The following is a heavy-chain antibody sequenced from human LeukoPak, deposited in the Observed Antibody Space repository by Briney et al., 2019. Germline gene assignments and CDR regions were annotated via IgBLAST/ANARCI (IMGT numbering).Heavy chain of an antibody. CDR2: ISGSGGST. D-gene: IGHD2-2*02. CDR3: AKDHYCSSTSCYSAFDI. CDR1: GFTFSSYA. Sequence: GSLRLSCAASGFTFSSYAMSWVRQAPGKGVGWVSAISGSGGSTYYADSVKGRFTISRDNSKNTLYLQMNSLRAEDTAVYYCAKDHYCSSTSCYSAFDIWGQGTMVTVSS. J-gene: IGHJ3*02. V-gene: IGHV3-23*01.